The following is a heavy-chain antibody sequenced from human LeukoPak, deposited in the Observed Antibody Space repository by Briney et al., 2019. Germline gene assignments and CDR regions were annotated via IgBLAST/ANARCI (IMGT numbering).Heavy chain of an antibody. CDR2: INHSGST. D-gene: IGHD2-21*01. CDR1: GGSFSGYY. V-gene: IGHV4-34*01. Sequence: PSETLSLTXAVYGGSFSGYYWSWIRQTPGKGLEWIGEINHSGSTNYNPSLKSRVTISVDTSKNQFSLKLSSVTAADTAVYYCARGKREVIIRRCLFDYWGQGTLVTVSS. J-gene: IGHJ4*02. CDR3: ARGKREVIIRRCLFDY.